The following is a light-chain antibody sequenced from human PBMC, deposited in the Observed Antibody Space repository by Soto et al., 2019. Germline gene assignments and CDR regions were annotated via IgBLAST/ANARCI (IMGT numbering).Light chain of an antibody. J-gene: IGLJ3*02. V-gene: IGLV1-40*01. Sequence: QSVLTQPPSVSGAPGQRVTISCTGNSSNLGAGYDVHWYRQLPGAAPKLVIFGNRNRPSGVPERFSGSKSGTSASLAITGFQGEDEADYSGQAYDYILTASVFGGGTKATVL. CDR3: QAYDYILTASV. CDR2: GNR. CDR1: SSNLGAGYD.